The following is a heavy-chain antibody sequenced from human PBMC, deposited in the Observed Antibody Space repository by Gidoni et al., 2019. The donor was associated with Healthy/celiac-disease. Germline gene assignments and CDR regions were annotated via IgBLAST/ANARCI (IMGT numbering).Heavy chain of an antibody. D-gene: IGHD3-3*01. CDR1: GYSISSGYY. CDR2: IYHSGST. V-gene: IGHV4-38-2*02. CDR3: ARVTGTRFPYYMDV. Sequence: QVQLQESGPGLVKPSETLSLTCTVSGYSISSGYYWGWIRQPPGKGLEWIGSIYHSGSTYYNPSLKSRVTISVDTSKNQFSLKLSSVTAADTAVYYCARVTGTRFPYYMDVWGKGTTVTVSS. J-gene: IGHJ6*03.